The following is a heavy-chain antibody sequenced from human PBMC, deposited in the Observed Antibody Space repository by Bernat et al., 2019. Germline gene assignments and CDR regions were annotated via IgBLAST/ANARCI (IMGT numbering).Heavy chain of an antibody. CDR1: GLTVSSNY. D-gene: IGHD3-10*01. V-gene: IGHV3-53*02. CDR2: IYSGSAT. Sequence: EVQLVETGGGLIQPGGSLRLSCAASGLTVSSNYMSWVRQTPGKGLEWVSVIYSGSATYSADSVKGRFTISRDNSKNTLYLKMNSLRAEHTAVYYWASFYGSGSYYVDYWGQGTLVTVSS. CDR3: ASFYGSGSYYVDY. J-gene: IGHJ4*02.